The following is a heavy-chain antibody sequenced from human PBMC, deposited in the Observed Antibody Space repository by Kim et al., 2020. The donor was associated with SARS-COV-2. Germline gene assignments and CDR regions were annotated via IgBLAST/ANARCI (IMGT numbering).Heavy chain of an antibody. Sequence: SETLSLTCTVSGGSISSGGYYWSWIRQHPGKGLEWIGYIYYSGSTYYNPSLKSRVTISVDTSKNQFSLKLSSVTAADTAVYYCARGAGSGSYFLWGFDYWGQGTLVTVSS. CDR1: GGSISSGGYY. J-gene: IGHJ4*02. V-gene: IGHV4-31*03. D-gene: IGHD3-10*01. CDR3: ARGAGSGSYFLWGFDY. CDR2: IYYSGST.